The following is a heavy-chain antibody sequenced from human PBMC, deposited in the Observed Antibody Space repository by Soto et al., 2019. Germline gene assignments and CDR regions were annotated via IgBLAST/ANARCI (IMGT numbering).Heavy chain of an antibody. CDR2: TYYRSQWHN. CDR3: ARERGFLSEALDI. CDR1: GDIVFSNTAT. V-gene: IGHV6-1*01. Sequence: SQTLSLTCAISGDIVFSNTATWNWIRQSPSRGLEWLGRTYYRSQWHNDYAESVKSRIPINPDTSKNQFSLQLNSVTPEDTAVYYCARERGFLSEALDIWGRGTMVTVSS. D-gene: IGHD3-10*01. J-gene: IGHJ3*02.